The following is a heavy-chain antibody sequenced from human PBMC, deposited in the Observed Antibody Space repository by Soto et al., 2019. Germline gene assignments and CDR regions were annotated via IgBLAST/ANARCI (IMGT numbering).Heavy chain of an antibody. CDR3: ARGITYDYVWGTYRYSGEYLDS. V-gene: IGHV1-69*02. J-gene: IGHJ4*02. CDR2: IIATPGLV. Sequence: ASVKVSCKASAGTFRSHTITWVRQAPGQGLEWMGRIIATPGLVDTAQKFQGRVTITADKSTNTAHMELTSLTSEDTAVYYCARGITYDYVWGTYRYSGEYLDSWGQGTLVTVSS. D-gene: IGHD3-16*02. CDR1: AGTFRSHT.